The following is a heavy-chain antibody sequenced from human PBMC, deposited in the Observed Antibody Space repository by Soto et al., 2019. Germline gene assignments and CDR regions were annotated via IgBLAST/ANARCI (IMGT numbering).Heavy chain of an antibody. V-gene: IGHV1-2*04. D-gene: IGHD4-4*01. CDR2: INPNSGGT. Sequence: ASVKVSCKASGYTFTGYYTHWVRQAPGQGLEWMGWINPNSGGTNYAQKFQGWVTMTRDTSISTAYMELSGLRSDDTAVYYCARGINDYRYYFDYWGQGTLVTVSS. CDR3: ARGINDYRYYFDY. J-gene: IGHJ4*02. CDR1: GYTFTGYY.